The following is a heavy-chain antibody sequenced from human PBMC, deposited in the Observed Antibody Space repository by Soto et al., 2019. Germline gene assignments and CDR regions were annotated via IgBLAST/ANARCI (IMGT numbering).Heavy chain of an antibody. D-gene: IGHD2-15*01. CDR3: ASIRGNWPNY. V-gene: IGHV3-21*01. CDR1: GFTFSSYS. Sequence: PGGSLRLSCAASGFTFSSYSMNWVRQAPGKGLEWVSSISSSSSYIYYADSVKGRSTISRDNAKNSLYLQMNSLRAEDTAVYYCASIRGNWPNYWGQGTLVTVSS. J-gene: IGHJ4*02. CDR2: ISSSSSYI.